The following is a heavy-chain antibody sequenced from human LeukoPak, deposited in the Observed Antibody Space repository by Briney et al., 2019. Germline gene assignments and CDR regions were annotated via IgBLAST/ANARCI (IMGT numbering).Heavy chain of an antibody. Sequence: GGSLRLSCAASGFTFSSYAMSWVRQAPGKGLEWVSAISGSGGSTYYADSVKGRFTISRDNAKNSLYLQMNSLRAEDTAVYYCAREGRTRAVAVPYYYYGMDVWGQGTTVTVSS. CDR2: ISGSGGST. V-gene: IGHV3-23*01. D-gene: IGHD6-19*01. J-gene: IGHJ6*02. CDR1: GFTFSSYA. CDR3: AREGRTRAVAVPYYYYGMDV.